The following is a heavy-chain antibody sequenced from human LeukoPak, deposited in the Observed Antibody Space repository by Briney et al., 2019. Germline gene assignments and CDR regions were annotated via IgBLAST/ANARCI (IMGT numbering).Heavy chain of an antibody. J-gene: IGHJ4*02. CDR1: GGSISSYY. CDR3: ARGPSGSYLDY. V-gene: IGHV4-59*01. D-gene: IGHD1-26*01. CDR2: IYYSGST. Sequence: SETLSLTCTVSGGSISSYYWSGIRQPPGKGLEWIGYIYYSGSTNYNPSLKSRVTISVDTSKNQFSLKLSSVTAADTAVYYCARGPSGSYLDYWGQGTLVTVSS.